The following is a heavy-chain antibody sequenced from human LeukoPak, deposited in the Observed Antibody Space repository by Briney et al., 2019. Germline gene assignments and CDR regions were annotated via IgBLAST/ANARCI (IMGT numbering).Heavy chain of an antibody. CDR2: IWYDGSNK. CDR1: GFTFSSYG. D-gene: IGHD3-22*01. J-gene: IGHJ4*02. CDR3: AKVHDTSGYYYDY. Sequence: QPGRSLRLSCAASGFTFSSYGMHWVRQAPGKGLEWVAAIWYDGSNKYYADSVKGRFTISRDNSKNTLYLQMNSLRAEDTAVYYCAKVHDTSGYYYDYWGQGTLVTVSS. V-gene: IGHV3-33*06.